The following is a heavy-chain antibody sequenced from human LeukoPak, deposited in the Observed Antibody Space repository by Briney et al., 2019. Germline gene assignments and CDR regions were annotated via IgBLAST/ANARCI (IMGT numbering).Heavy chain of an antibody. Sequence: SETLSLTCTVSGGSISSSSYYWSWIRQPPGKGLEWIGEINHSGSTNYNPSLKSRVTISVDTSKNQFSLRLSSVTAADTAVYYCARDREVGATGYYFDYWGQGTLVTVSS. CDR2: INHSGST. CDR1: GGSISSSSYY. J-gene: IGHJ4*02. CDR3: ARDREVGATGYYFDY. V-gene: IGHV4-39*07. D-gene: IGHD1-26*01.